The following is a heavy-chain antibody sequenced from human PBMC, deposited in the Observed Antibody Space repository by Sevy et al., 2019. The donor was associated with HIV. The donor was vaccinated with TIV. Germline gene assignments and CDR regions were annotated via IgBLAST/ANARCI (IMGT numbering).Heavy chain of an antibody. J-gene: IGHJ4*02. Sequence: ASVKVSCEASGYTFTSYGIIWVRQAPGQGLGWMGWISAYNGNTNYAQRLQGRVTMTTDTSTSTAYMELTSLRSDDTAVYYCARGPRKYYDSSGYYYPPSYWGQGTLVTVSS. V-gene: IGHV1-18*01. CDR3: ARGPRKYYDSSGYYYPPSY. D-gene: IGHD3-22*01. CDR2: ISAYNGNT. CDR1: GYTFTSYG.